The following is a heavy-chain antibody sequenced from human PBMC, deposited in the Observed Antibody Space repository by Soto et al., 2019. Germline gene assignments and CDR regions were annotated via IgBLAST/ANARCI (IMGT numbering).Heavy chain of an antibody. Sequence: GASVKVSCKASGYTFTSYGISWVRQAPGQGLEWMGWISAYNGNTSYAQKFQGRVTMTRDTSTSTVYMELSSLRSEDTAVYYCARGIAAAGFWGQGTLVTVSS. V-gene: IGHV1-18*01. J-gene: IGHJ4*02. D-gene: IGHD6-13*01. CDR3: ARGIAAAGF. CDR1: GYTFTSYG. CDR2: ISAYNGNT.